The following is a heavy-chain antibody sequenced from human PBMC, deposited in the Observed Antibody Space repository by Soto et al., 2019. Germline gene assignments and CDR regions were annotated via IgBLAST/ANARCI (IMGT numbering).Heavy chain of an antibody. D-gene: IGHD3-3*01. Sequence: SETLSLTCTVSGGSISSSSYYWSWIRQPPGKGLEWIGSIYYSGSTYYNPSLKSRVTISVDTSKNQFSLKLSSVTAADTAVYYCARVAGFWSGYLDYWGQGTLVTVSS. V-gene: IGHV4-39*01. CDR3: ARVAGFWSGYLDY. CDR1: GGSISSSSYY. J-gene: IGHJ4*02. CDR2: IYYSGST.